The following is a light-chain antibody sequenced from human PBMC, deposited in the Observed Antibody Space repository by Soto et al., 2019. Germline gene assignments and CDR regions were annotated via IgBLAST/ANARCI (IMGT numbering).Light chain of an antibody. CDR1: QSVLYSSNNKNY. CDR3: QQYYSTPQT. J-gene: IGKJ1*01. V-gene: IGKV4-1*01. Sequence: DIVMTQSPDSLAVSLGERATINCKSSQSVLYSSNNKNYLAWYQQKPGQPHKLLIYWASTRESGVPDRFSGSGSGTDFTLTISSLQAEDVAVYYCQQYYSTPQTFGQGTKVEIK. CDR2: WAS.